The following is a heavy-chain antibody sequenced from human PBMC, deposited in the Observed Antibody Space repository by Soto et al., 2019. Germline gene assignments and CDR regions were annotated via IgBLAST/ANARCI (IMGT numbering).Heavy chain of an antibody. CDR3: ARMPYTGSNPPFDH. CDR2: VYYTGST. CDR1: GGSISPYY. D-gene: IGHD1-26*01. V-gene: IGHV4-59*01. J-gene: IGHJ4*02. Sequence: SETLSLTCTVSGGSISPYYWSWIRQSPGMGLEMIGYVYYTGSTIYNPSLKSRVTISVDTSNNQFSLRLTSVTAADTAAYYCARMPYTGSNPPFDHWGRGILVTGSS.